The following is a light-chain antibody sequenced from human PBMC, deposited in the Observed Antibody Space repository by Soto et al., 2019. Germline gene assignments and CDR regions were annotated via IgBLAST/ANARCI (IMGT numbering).Light chain of an antibody. CDR2: RNN. V-gene: IGLV1-47*01. Sequence: QSALTQPPSASGTPGQGVTISCSGSTSNIGSNYVYWYQQLPGTAPKLLIYRNNQRPSGVPDRFSGSKSGTSASLAISGLRSDDEADYFCATWDDSLNGFYVFVTGTKVTVL. CDR3: ATWDDSLNGFYV. CDR1: TSNIGSNY. J-gene: IGLJ1*01.